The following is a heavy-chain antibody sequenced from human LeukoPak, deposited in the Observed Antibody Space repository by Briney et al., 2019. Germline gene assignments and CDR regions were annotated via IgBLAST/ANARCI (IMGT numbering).Heavy chain of an antibody. D-gene: IGHD3-22*01. J-gene: IGHJ4*02. CDR3: AKLGSGYYYVTDY. V-gene: IGHV3-23*01. CDR1: GFTFSSYA. CDR2: ISGSGGST. Sequence: PGGSLRLSCAASGFTFSSYAMSWVRQAPGKGLEWVSAISGSGGSTYYADSVKGRFTISRDNSKNTLYLQMNSLRAEDTAVYYYAKLGSGYYYVTDYWGQGTLVTVSS.